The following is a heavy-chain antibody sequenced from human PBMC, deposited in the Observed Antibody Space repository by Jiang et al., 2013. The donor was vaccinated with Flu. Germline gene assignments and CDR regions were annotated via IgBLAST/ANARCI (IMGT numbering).Heavy chain of an antibody. CDR1: GYTFTRHT. CDR2: INTNTGNP. D-gene: IGHD3-10*01. J-gene: IGHJ4*02. V-gene: IGHV7-4-1*02. Sequence: QSGSELKKPGASVKVSCKASGYTFTRHTMNWVRQAPGQGLEWMGWINTNTGNPTYVQDFTGRFVFSLDTSVSTAYLQISSLKAEDTAVYYCARAEQGTNFDYWGQGTLVTVSS. CDR3: ARAEQGTNFDY.